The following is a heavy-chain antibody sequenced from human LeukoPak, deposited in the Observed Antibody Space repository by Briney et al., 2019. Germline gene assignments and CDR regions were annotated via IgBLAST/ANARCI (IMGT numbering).Heavy chain of an antibody. CDR2: ISAYNGNT. J-gene: IGHJ4*02. CDR3: ARDGVRGSSGYYYFDY. V-gene: IGHV1-18*01. D-gene: IGHD3-22*01. CDR1: GFTFTSYG. Sequence: GGSLRLSCAASGFTFTSYGISWVRQAPGQGLEWMGWISAYNGNTNYAQKLQGRVTMTTDTSTSTAYMELRSLRSDDTAVYYCARDGVRGSSGYYYFDYWGQGTLVTVSS.